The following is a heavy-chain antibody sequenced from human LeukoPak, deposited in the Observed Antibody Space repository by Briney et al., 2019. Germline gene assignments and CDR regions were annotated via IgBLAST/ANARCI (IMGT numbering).Heavy chain of an antibody. CDR2: ISYDGSNK. V-gene: IGHV3-30-3*01. CDR3: ARDLDY. J-gene: IGHJ4*02. CDR1: GFTFSSYA. Sequence: GRSLRLSCAASGFTFSSYAMHWVRQAPGKGLEWVAVISYDGSNKYYADSVKGRFTISRDNSKDTLYLQMNSLRAEDTAVYYCARDLDYWGQGTLVTVSS.